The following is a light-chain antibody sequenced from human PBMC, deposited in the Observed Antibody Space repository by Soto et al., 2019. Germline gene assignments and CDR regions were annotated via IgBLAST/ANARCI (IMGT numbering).Light chain of an antibody. J-gene: IGKJ1*01. CDR1: QSISSY. V-gene: IGKV1-39*01. CDR2: AAS. CDR3: QQSYSTPWT. Sequence: DIQMTQSPSSLPATVGDRVTITCPASQSISSYLNWYKQEPGKAPKLLIYAASSLQSGVPSRFSGSGSGTDFTLTISSLKPEDFATYYCQQSYSTPWTFGQGTKVDIK.